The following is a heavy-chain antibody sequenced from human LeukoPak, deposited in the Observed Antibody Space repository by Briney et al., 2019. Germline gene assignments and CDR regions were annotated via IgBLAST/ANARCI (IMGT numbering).Heavy chain of an antibody. CDR2: ITTNGGST. Sequence: GGSLRLSCAASGXTFSTYAMHWVRQAPGKGLEYVSAITTNGGSTYYANSVKGRFTISRDNSKNTLYLQMGSLRAEDMAVYYCARGYVLLDYWGQGTLVTVSS. CDR3: ARGYVLLDY. V-gene: IGHV3-64*01. D-gene: IGHD2/OR15-2a*01. J-gene: IGHJ4*02. CDR1: GXTFSTYA.